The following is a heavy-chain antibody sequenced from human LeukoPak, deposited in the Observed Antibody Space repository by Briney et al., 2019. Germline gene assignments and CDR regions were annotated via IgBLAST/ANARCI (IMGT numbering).Heavy chain of an antibody. V-gene: IGHV4-59*01. D-gene: IGHD4-17*01. Sequence: TSETLSLTCTVSGGSISSYYWSWIRQPPGKGLEWIGYIYYSESTNYNPSLKSRVTISVDTSKNQFSLKLSSVTAADTAVYYCARTSYGDYGATNWFDPWGQGTLVTVSS. CDR2: IYYSEST. CDR1: GGSISSYY. J-gene: IGHJ5*02. CDR3: ARTSYGDYGATNWFDP.